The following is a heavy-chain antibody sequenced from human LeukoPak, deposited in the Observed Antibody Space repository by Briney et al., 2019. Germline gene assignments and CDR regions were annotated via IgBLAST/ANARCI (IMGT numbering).Heavy chain of an antibody. CDR1: GFTFSSYA. CDR3: AEGTRLVAGTGIDYFDY. CDR2: IWFDASNK. V-gene: IGHV3-30*02. D-gene: IGHD6-19*01. J-gene: IGHJ4*02. Sequence: GGSLRLSCAASGFTFSSYAMHWVRQAPGKGLEWVASIWFDASNKYYADSVKGRFTISRDNSKNTLYLQMNSLRAEDTTVYYCAEGTRLVAGTGIDYFDYWGQGTLVTVSS.